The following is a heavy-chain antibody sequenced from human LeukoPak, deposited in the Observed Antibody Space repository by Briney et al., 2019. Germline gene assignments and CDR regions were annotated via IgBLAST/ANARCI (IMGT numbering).Heavy chain of an antibody. V-gene: IGHV3-7*01. CDR3: ARDLPEDIVVVPVAFVPGGY. Sequence: GGSLRLSCTASGFTFSSYWMSWVRQAPGKGLEWVANIKQDGSEKYYVDSVKSRFTISRDNAKNSLYLQMNSLRAEDTAVYYCARDLPEDIVVVPVAFVPGGYWGQGTLVTVSS. CDR2: IKQDGSEK. CDR1: GFTFSSYW. D-gene: IGHD2-2*01. J-gene: IGHJ4*02.